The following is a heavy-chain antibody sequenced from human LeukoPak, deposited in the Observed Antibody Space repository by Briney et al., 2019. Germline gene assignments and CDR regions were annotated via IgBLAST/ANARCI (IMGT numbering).Heavy chain of an antibody. J-gene: IGHJ4*02. CDR3: AKDTTNTYYDFWSGYFDY. V-gene: IGHV3-30*02. Sequence: GGSLRLSCAASGFTSSSYGMHWVRQAPGKGLEWVAFIRYDGSNKYYADSVKGRFTISRDNSKNTLYLQTNSLRAEDTAVYYCAKDTTNTYYDFWSGYFDYWGQGTLVTVSS. D-gene: IGHD3-3*01. CDR1: GFTSSSYG. CDR2: IRYDGSNK.